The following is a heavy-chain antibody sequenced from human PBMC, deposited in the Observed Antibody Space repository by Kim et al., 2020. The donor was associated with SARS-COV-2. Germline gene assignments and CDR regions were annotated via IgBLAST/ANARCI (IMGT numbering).Heavy chain of an antibody. Sequence: ASVKVSCKASGYTFTNYGIHWVRQAPGQRLEWMGWINTGNGNTKYSQKFQGRVTITRDTSASIAYMELSSLRSEDTAVYYCARGGMPVADTNWGQGTLVTVSS. CDR2: INTGNGNT. J-gene: IGHJ4*02. D-gene: IGHD6-19*01. CDR3: ARGGMPVADTN. V-gene: IGHV1-3*04. CDR1: GYTFTNYG.